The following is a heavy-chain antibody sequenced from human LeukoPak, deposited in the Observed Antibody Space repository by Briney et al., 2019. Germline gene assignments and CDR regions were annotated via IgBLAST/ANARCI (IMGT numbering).Heavy chain of an antibody. CDR1: GFTLSTCW. D-gene: IGHD2-21*01. V-gene: IGHV3-7*01. CDR2: IKQDGSER. J-gene: IGHJ4*02. Sequence: GGSLRLSCAAPGFTLSTCWMTWVRQAPGKGLEWVANIKQDGSERYYVDSVKGRFTISRDNAKSSLYLQMNSLRAENTAVYYCAKSLVVVNDPPDYWGQGTLVTVSS. CDR3: AKSLVVVNDPPDY.